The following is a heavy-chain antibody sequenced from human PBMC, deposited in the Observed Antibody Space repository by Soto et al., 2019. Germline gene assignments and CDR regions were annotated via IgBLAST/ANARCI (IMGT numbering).Heavy chain of an antibody. J-gene: IGHJ5*02. CDR3: DRGYYDFWSGSNWFDP. Sequence: QVQLVQSGAEVKKPGASVKVSCKASGYTFTSYDINWVRQATGQGLEWMGWMNPNSGNTGYAQKFQGRVTMTRNTSISTAYMELSSLRSEDPAVYSCDRGYYDFWSGSNWFDPLCQGTLVTVSS. V-gene: IGHV1-8*01. D-gene: IGHD3-3*01. CDR1: GYTFTSYD. CDR2: MNPNSGNT.